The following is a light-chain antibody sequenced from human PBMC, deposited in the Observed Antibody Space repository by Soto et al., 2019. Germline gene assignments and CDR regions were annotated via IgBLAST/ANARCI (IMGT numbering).Light chain of an antibody. CDR3: MQSLQAPPFT. J-gene: IGKJ2*01. CDR2: LGS. CDR1: QSLLHSNGYNY. V-gene: IGKV2-28*01. Sequence: DTVVSQSPLSLPVSPGEPASISCRSSQSLLHSNGYNYLEWYVQKPGQSPQLLVYLGSTRASGVPDRLSGSGSGTDFTLKISRVEAEDVGVYYCMQSLQAPPFTFGQGTKLEI.